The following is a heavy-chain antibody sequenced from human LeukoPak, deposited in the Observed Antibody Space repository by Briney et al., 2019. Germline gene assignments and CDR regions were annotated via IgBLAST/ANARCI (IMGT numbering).Heavy chain of an antibody. CDR2: IIHSGST. CDR1: GGSLSDYH. Sequence: SECLSLTCAVYGGSLSDYHWRWIRQPPGKGPEWIGEIIHSGSTNYNPSLKSGVTISVDTSKKQFSLKLSSVTAADTAVYYCARVEIEASGHVVDYWGQRTLPTVSS. V-gene: IGHV4-34*12. J-gene: IGHJ4*03. CDR3: ARVEIEASGHVVDY. D-gene: IGHD6-25*01.